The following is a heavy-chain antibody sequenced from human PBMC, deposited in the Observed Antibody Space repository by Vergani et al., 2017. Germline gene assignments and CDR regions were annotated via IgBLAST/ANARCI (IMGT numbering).Heavy chain of an antibody. D-gene: IGHD1-1*01. J-gene: IGHJ1*01. CDR1: GFTSSYYG. V-gene: IGHV3-30*03. CDR2: ISYDGTQK. CDR3: ATKSXGTPGWQIGYFRE. Sequence: QVHLVESGGGVVQPGRSLRLSCVVSGFTSSYYGMHWVRQAPGKGLEWVAVISYDGTQKYYADSVKGRFTISRDNSKSTLYLQMNSLRTEDTAVYYCATKSXGTPGWQIGYFREWGQGTLVTVSS.